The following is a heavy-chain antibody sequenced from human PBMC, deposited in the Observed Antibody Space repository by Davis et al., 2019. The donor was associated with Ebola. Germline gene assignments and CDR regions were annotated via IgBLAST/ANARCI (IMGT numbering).Heavy chain of an antibody. Sequence: PGGSLRLSCAASGFTFSIYTMNWVRQAPGEGLEWVSSISSSSSYIYYADSVKGRFTISRDNAKNSLYLQMNSLRAEDTAVYYCAILPAALISLDYWGQGTLVTVSS. CDR1: GFTFSIYT. CDR3: AILPAALISLDY. D-gene: IGHD2-2*01. CDR2: ISSSSSYI. J-gene: IGHJ4*02. V-gene: IGHV3-21*01.